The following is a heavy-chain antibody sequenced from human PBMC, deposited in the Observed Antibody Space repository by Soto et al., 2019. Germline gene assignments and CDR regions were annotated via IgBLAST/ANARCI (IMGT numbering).Heavy chain of an antibody. Sequence: ASVKVSCKASGYTFTSYGISWVRQAPGQVLEWMGWISAYNGNTNYAQRLQGRVNMTTDTSTSTAYMELRSLRSDDTAVYYCARYTNIGYCSGGSCYYFDYWGQGTLVTVSS. CDR2: ISAYNGNT. CDR3: ARYTNIGYCSGGSCYYFDY. J-gene: IGHJ4*02. V-gene: IGHV1-18*01. CDR1: GYTFTSYG. D-gene: IGHD2-15*01.